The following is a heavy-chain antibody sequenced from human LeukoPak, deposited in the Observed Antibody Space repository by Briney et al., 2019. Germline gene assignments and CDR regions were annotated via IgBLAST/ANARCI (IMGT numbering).Heavy chain of an antibody. J-gene: IGHJ2*01. CDR2: INPSGGST. V-gene: IGHV1-46*01. D-gene: IGHD5-18*01. CDR1: GYTFTSYY. CDR3: ARERAGYSYGPTGYFDL. Sequence: GASVKVSCKASGYTFTSYYMHWVRQAPGQGLEWMGIINPSGGSTSYAQKFQGRVTMTRDMSTSTVYMELSSLRSEDTAVYYCARERAGYSYGPTGYFDLWGRGTLVTVSS.